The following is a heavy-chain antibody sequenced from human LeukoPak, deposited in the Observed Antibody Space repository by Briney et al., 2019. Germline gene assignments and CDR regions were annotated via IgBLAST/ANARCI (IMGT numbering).Heavy chain of an antibody. D-gene: IGHD6-13*01. CDR1: GFTVSSNY. V-gene: IGHV3-66*01. CDR2: IYSGGST. J-gene: IGHJ4*02. Sequence: GGSLRLSCAASGFTVSSNYMSWVRQAPGKGLEWVPVIYSGGSTYYADSVKGRFTISRDNSKNTLYLQMNSLRAEDTAVYYCARDPGHIAAAGTYDYWGQGTLVTVSS. CDR3: ARDPGHIAAAGTYDY.